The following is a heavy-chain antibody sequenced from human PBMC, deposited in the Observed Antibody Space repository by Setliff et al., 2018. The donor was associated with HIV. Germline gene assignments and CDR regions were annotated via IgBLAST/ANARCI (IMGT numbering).Heavy chain of an antibody. D-gene: IGHD3-10*01. V-gene: IGHV1-58*02. CDR1: GYTFTDYY. J-gene: IGHJ6*02. CDR2: IVVGSGNT. Sequence: SVKVSCKASGYTFTDYYMQWVRQARGQRLEWIGWIVVGSGNTNYAQKFQERVTIIRDMSTNTAYMELSSLRSEDTAVYYCAAGIYGSYGMDVWGQGTTVTVSS. CDR3: AAGIYGSYGMDV.